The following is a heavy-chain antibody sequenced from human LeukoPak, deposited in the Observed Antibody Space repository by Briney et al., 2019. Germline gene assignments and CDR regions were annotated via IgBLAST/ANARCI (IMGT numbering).Heavy chain of an antibody. D-gene: IGHD2-2*01. V-gene: IGHV1-46*01. Sequence: ASVKVSCKASGYTFTSYYMHWVRQAPGQGLEWMGIINPSGGSTSYAQKFQGRVTMTRDTSTSTVYMELSSLRSDDTAVYYCARDTCSSTSCYAYYYYMDVWGKGTTVTVSS. CDR1: GYTFTSYY. J-gene: IGHJ6*03. CDR2: INPSGGST. CDR3: ARDTCSSTSCYAYYYYMDV.